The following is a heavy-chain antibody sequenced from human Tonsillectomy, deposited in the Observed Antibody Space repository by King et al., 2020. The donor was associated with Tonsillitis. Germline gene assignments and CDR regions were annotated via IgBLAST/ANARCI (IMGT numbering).Heavy chain of an antibody. CDR1: GYTFTACY. CDR3: SRVGATSSATKHAFDL. CDR2: IKPNTGAT. D-gene: IGHD3-10*01. J-gene: IGHJ4*02. Sequence: QLVQSGAEMKRPGASVKISCKASGYTFTACYIHWVRQAPGQGLEWVGWIKPNTGATSYTRKFQGRVTLTRDTSISTVYMELSSLRADDTAVYYCSRVGATSSATKHAFDLWGQGTLVTVSS. V-gene: IGHV1-2*02.